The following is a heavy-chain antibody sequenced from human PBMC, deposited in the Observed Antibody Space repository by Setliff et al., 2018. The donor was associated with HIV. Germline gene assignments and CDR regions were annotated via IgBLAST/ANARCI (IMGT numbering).Heavy chain of an antibody. CDR1: GGSINKHY. J-gene: IGHJ3*02. CDR3: ARRGDSSSYLYAFEI. D-gene: IGHD3-22*01. Sequence: SETLSLTCTVSGGSINKHYWSWIRQSAGRGLEWIGYIHYSGSTYYNPSLKSRVTISVDTSKNQFSLKLSSVTAADTAVYYCARRGDSSSYLYAFEIWGQGTMVTVSS. CDR2: IHYSGST. V-gene: IGHV4-59*06.